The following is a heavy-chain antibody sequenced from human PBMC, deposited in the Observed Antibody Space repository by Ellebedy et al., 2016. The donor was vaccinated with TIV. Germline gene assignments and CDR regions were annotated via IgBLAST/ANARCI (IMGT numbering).Heavy chain of an antibody. CDR2: IYYSGST. V-gene: IGHV4-39*07. CDR1: GGSISSSSSY. Sequence: SETLSLXXTVSGGSISSSSSYWGWIRQPPGKGLEWIGSIYYSGSTYYNPSLKSRVTISVDTSKNQFSLKLSSVTAADTAVYYCARDSYGGLVDYWGQGTLVTVSS. CDR3: ARDSYGGLVDY. J-gene: IGHJ4*02. D-gene: IGHD4-23*01.